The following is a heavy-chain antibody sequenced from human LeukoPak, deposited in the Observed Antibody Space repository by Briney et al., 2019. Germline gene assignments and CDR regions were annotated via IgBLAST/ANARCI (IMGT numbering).Heavy chain of an antibody. CDR3: ARHLLSAGRFAPNWFDP. J-gene: IGHJ5*02. CDR2: IYYSGST. D-gene: IGHD6-13*01. Sequence: SETLSLTCSVSGASFSTNYWSWIRQPPGRGLEWIGYIYYSGSTNYNPSLKSRVTISVDTSKNQFSLKLGSVTAADTAVYYCARHLLSAGRFAPNWFDPWGQGTLVTVSS. CDR1: GASFSTNY. V-gene: IGHV4-59*01.